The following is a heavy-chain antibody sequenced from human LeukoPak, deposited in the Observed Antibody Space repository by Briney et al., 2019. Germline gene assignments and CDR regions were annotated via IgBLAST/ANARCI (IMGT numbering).Heavy chain of an antibody. D-gene: IGHD2/OR15-2a*01. J-gene: IGHJ5*02. CDR2: VDVHGQGT. CDR1: GFTFSSYW. Sequence: GGSLRLSCAASGFTFSSYWMHWVRQAPGKGPGWAQLVDVHGQGTAYADSVKGRFTISRDNAKNTLSLQMNSLSAEDTAVYYCARSNYDSTTFYYHLDLWGQGTLVTVSS. CDR3: ARSNYDSTTFYYHLDL. V-gene: IGHV3-74*01.